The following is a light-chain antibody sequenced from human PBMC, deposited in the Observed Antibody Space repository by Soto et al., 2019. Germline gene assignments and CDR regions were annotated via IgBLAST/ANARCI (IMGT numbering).Light chain of an antibody. CDR1: QSVSSSY. CDR2: GAS. CDR3: QHYGSAPSVTVT. J-gene: IGKJ2*01. Sequence: EIVLTQSPGTLSLSPGERATLSCRASQSVSSSYLAWYQQKPGQAPRLLIYGASSRATGIPDRFSGSGSGTDFTLTISILELEAFALYYCQHYGSAPSVTVTFGQGTKLEIK. V-gene: IGKV3-20*01.